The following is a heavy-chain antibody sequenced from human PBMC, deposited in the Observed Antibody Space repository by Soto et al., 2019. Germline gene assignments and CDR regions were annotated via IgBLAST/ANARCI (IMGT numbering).Heavy chain of an antibody. CDR1: GYTFPSYD. Sequence: QVQLVQSGAEVKKPGASVKVSCKASGYTFPSYDSNWVRQATGQVLEWMGWMNPNSGNTGYAQKCQGRVTMTRNTSISTAYMELSSLRSEDTAVYYCARLTTGIAAAGANDSWGQGTLVTVSS. CDR2: MNPNSGNT. CDR3: ARLTTGIAAAGANDS. V-gene: IGHV1-8*01. D-gene: IGHD6-13*01. J-gene: IGHJ4*02.